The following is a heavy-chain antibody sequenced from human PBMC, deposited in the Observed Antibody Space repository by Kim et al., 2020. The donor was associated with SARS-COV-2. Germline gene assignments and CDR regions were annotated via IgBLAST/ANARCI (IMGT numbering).Heavy chain of an antibody. V-gene: IGHV3-21*01. CDR1: GFTFSSYS. CDR3: ARASSGWYWDFYGMDV. CDR2: ISSSSSYK. D-gene: IGHD6-19*01. Sequence: GGSLRLSCAASGFTFSSYSMNWVRQAPGKGLEWVSSISSSSSYKYYADSVKGRFTISRDNAKNSLYLQMNSLRAEDTAVYYCARASSGWYWDFYGMDVWGQGTTVTVSS. J-gene: IGHJ6*02.